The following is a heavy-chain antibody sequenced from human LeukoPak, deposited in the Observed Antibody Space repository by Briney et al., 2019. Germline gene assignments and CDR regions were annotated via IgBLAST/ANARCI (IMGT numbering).Heavy chain of an antibody. V-gene: IGHV3-30-3*01. D-gene: IGHD3-10*01. CDR2: ISYDGSNK. CDR1: GLTFSNAW. J-gene: IGHJ3*02. CDR3: ARDLPNDYYGSGSYLFGAFDI. Sequence: GGSLRLSCAASGLTFSNAWMSWVRQAPGKGLEWVAVISYDGSNKYYADSVKGRFTISRDNSKNTLYLQMNSLRAEDTAVYYCARDLPNDYYGSGSYLFGAFDIWGQGTMVTVSS.